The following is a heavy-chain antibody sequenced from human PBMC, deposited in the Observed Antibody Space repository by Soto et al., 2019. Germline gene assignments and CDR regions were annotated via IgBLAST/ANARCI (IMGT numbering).Heavy chain of an antibody. CDR1: GGSISSGGYS. J-gene: IGHJ3*02. CDR2: IYHSGST. Sequence: TLSLTCAVSGGSISSGGYSWSWIRQPPGKGLEWIGYIYHSGSTYYNPSLRSRVTISVDRSKDQFSLNLSSVTAADTAVYYCARALWEVGGAFDIWGQRTMVTVSS. CDR3: ARALWEVGGAFDI. D-gene: IGHD1-26*01. V-gene: IGHV4-30-2*01.